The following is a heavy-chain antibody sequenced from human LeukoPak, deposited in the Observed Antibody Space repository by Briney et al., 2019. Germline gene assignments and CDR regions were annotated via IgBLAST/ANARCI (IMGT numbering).Heavy chain of an antibody. CDR1: ALTFSNYG. J-gene: IGHJ4*02. Sequence: GQTLRLSCPASALTFSNYGMSWVRHPPRKGLEWDSATITSGVPTYYADSVKGRLTISRDNSKHTLYLKMNSLRAEDTAVYYCAKWKAIVLVPAARSPIDYWGQGTLVTVSS. CDR3: AKWKAIVLVPAARSPIDY. CDR2: TITSGVPT. D-gene: IGHD2-2*01. V-gene: IGHV3-23*01.